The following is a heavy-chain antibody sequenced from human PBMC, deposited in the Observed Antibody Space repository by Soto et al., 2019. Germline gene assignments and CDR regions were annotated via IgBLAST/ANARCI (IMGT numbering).Heavy chain of an antibody. CDR3: ARGSFYYETRGPRFYRMVV. J-gene: IGHJ6*02. CDR2: ISTYNGNT. Sequence: ASVKVSCKASGYTFTSYGITWVRQAPGQGLEWMGWISTYNGNTDYAQKLQGRVTMTTDTSTNTAYMELRSLRSDDTAVYYCARGSFYYETRGPRFYRMVVWGQGTTVTVSS. D-gene: IGHD3-22*01. V-gene: IGHV1-18*01. CDR1: GYTFTSYG.